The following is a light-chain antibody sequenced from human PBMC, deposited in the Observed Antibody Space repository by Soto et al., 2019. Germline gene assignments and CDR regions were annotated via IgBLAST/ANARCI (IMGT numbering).Light chain of an antibody. V-gene: IGKV1-5*01. J-gene: IGKJ1*01. CDR2: AAS. CDR3: HQYYGPWT. CDR1: QSISHW. Sequence: DTQMTQSPSTLSASVGDRVTITCRASQSISHWLAWYQQKPGKTPKLLIYAASSLKSGVPFRFSGSGSGTEFTLTSSGLQPDDLATYYCHQYYGPWTFGQGTKVEIK.